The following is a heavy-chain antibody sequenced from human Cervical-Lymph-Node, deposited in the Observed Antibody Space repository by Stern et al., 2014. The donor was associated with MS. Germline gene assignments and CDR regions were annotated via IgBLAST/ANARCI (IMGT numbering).Heavy chain of an antibody. CDR3: ARVLGTPHGLDV. CDR2: INPSGGIT. V-gene: IGHV1-46*01. D-gene: IGHD1-7*01. J-gene: IGHJ6*02. Sequence: QVQLVQSGAEVKKPGASVKGSCKASGYIFTSYYVHWVRQVHGQGLEWMGMINPSGGITNYAQKFQGRCAMTMDMSTSPVNMELISLRSEDTAMYYCARVLGTPHGLDVWCQGTTVTVSS. CDR1: GYIFTSYY.